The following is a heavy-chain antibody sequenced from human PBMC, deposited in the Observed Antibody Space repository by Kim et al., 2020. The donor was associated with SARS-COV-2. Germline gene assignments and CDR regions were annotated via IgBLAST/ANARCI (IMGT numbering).Heavy chain of an antibody. D-gene: IGHD3-10*01. CDR1: GGSFSGYY. CDR3: ARSSTYYYGSGRYYGMDV. V-gene: IGHV4-34*01. Sequence: SETLSLTCAVYGGSFSGYYWSWIRQPPGKGLEWIGEINHSGSTNYNPSLKSRVTISVDTSKNQFSLKLSSVTAADTAVYYCARSSTYYYGSGRYYGMDVWGQGTTVTVSS. CDR2: INHSGST. J-gene: IGHJ6*02.